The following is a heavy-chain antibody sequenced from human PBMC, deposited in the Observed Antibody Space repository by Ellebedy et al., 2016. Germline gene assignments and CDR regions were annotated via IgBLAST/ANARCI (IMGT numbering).Heavy chain of an antibody. CDR1: VFTFSSYS. Sequence: GESLKISCAASVFTFSSYSMNWVRQAPGKGLEWVSYISSSSSTIYYADSVKGRFTISRDNAKNSLYLQMNSLRAEDTAVYYCARESKIYYGSGSYPTVVYYYYMDVWGKGTTVTVSS. CDR3: ARESKIYYGSGSYPTVVYYYYMDV. J-gene: IGHJ6*03. D-gene: IGHD3-10*01. V-gene: IGHV3-48*04. CDR2: ISSSSSTI.